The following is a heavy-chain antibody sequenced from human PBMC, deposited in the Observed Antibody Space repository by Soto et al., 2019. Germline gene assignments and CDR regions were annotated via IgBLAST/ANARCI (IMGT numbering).Heavy chain of an antibody. V-gene: IGHV3-30*18. CDR2: ISYGGSNK. J-gene: IGHJ4*02. CDR1: GFTFSSYG. Sequence: PGGSLRLSCAASGFTFSSYGMHWVRQAPGKGLEWVAGISYGGSNKYYADSVKGRFTISRDNSKNTLYLQMNSLRAEDTAVYYCAKTEQWLIAYFDYWGQGTLVTVSS. D-gene: IGHD6-19*01. CDR3: AKTEQWLIAYFDY.